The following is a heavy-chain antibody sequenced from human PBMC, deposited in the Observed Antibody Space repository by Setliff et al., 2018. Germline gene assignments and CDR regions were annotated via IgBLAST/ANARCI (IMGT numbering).Heavy chain of an antibody. Sequence: PSETLSLTCTVSPGSISRHYWSWFRQAPGKGLEWIGYRHDNGERDYNPSLGSRVTMSVDVSKSQFSLRLSSVTAADTAVYYCARKVEQWLTPHFDYWGQGALVTVSS. CDR3: ARKVEQWLTPHFDY. J-gene: IGHJ4*02. D-gene: IGHD6-19*01. V-gene: IGHV4-59*11. CDR1: PGSISRHY. CDR2: RHDNGER.